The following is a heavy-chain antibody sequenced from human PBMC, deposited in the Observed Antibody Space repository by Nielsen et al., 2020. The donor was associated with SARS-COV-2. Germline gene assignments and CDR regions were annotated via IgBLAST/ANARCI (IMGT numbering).Heavy chain of an antibody. CDR2: IIPIFGTA. V-gene: IGHV1-69*13. Sequence: SVKVSCKASGGTFSSYAISWVRQAPGQGLEWMGGIIPIFGTANYAQKFQGRVTITADESTSTAYMELSSLRSEDTAVYYCARGGWSGYCKYNWFDPWGQGTLVTVSS. CDR3: ARGGWSGYCKYNWFDP. J-gene: IGHJ5*02. CDR1: GGTFSSYA. D-gene: IGHD3-3*01.